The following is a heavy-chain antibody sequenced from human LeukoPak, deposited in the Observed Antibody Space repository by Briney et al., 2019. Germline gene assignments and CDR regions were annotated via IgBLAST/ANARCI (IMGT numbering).Heavy chain of an antibody. CDR2: ISRRSDYT. CDR1: GFTFSDYS. D-gene: IGHD6-13*01. CDR3: ARRGGSSRGSQGDDY. V-gene: IGHV3-11*03. J-gene: IGHJ4*02. Sequence: PGHTLRLSCAASGFTFSDYSITCIRQSPRNDLKCVSDISRRSDYTNYADTVKGRLTISRDNARNSLFLQMNSLRAEDTAVYYCARRGGSSRGSQGDDYWGQGTQVTVSS.